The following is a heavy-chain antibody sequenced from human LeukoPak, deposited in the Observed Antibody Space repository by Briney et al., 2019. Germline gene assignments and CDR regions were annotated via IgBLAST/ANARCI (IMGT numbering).Heavy chain of an antibody. Sequence: PSETLSLTCTVSGGSISSGGYYWSWIRQPPGKGLEWIGYIYHSGSTYYNPSLKSRVTVSVDRSKNQFSLKLSSVTAADTAVYYCAREYGSGSSDAFDIWGQGTMVTVSS. V-gene: IGHV4-30-2*01. CDR3: AREYGSGSSDAFDI. CDR2: IYHSGST. CDR1: GGSISSGGYY. J-gene: IGHJ3*02. D-gene: IGHD3-10*01.